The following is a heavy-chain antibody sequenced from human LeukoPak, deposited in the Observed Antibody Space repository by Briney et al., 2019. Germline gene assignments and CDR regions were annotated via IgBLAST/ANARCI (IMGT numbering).Heavy chain of an antibody. J-gene: IGHJ4*02. CDR2: INSDGSST. D-gene: IGHD4-23*01. Sequence: PGGSLRLSCAASGFTFSSYWMHWVRQAPGKGLVWVSRINSDGSSTSYADSVKGRFTISRDNAKNTLYLQMNSLRAEDTAVYYCARGELYGGNDLDYWGQGTLVTVSS. CDR3: ARGELYGGNDLDY. V-gene: IGHV3-74*01. CDR1: GFTFSSYW.